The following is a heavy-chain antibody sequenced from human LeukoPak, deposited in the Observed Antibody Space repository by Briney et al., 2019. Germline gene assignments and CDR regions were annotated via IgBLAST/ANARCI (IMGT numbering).Heavy chain of an antibody. J-gene: IGHJ5*02. CDR1: GGSISSYY. CDR3: ARHAIYSGGYSYWFDP. V-gene: IGHV4-59*08. CDR2: VYNREYT. D-gene: IGHD1-26*01. Sequence: PSETLSLTCTVSGGSISSYYWSWIRQPPGKGLEWIAYVYNREYTNYNPSLKSRASISVDTSKNLCSLGLTSVTAADTAVYYCARHAIYSGGYSYWFDPWGLGTLVSVSS.